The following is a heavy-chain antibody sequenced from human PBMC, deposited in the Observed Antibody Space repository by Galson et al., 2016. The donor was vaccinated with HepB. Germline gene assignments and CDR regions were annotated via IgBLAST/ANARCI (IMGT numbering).Heavy chain of an antibody. D-gene: IGHD3-16*01. CDR2: VYYSGST. Sequence: SETLSLTCTVSGGSISGYYWSWIRQPPGKGLEWIGYVYYSGSTNYNPSLKSRVTISVDTSNNQFSLNLSSVTAADTAVYFCARSILGYYYSMDVWGKGTTVTVCS. J-gene: IGHJ6*04. CDR3: ARSILGYYYSMDV. CDR1: GGSISGYY. V-gene: IGHV4-59*01.